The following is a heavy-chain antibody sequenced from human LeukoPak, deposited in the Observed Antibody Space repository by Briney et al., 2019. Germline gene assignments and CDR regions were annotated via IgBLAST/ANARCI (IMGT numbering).Heavy chain of an antibody. CDR2: MNPNSGNT. J-gene: IGHJ5*02. CDR3: ARGLFVPSDWFDP. D-gene: IGHD3-10*02. Sequence: ASVKVSCKSSGYTFTSYDINWVRQATGQGPEWMGWMNPNSGNTGYAQKFQGRVTMTRNTSISTAYMELSSLRSEDTAVYYCARGLFVPSDWFDPWGQGTLVTVSS. V-gene: IGHV1-8*01. CDR1: GYTFTSYD.